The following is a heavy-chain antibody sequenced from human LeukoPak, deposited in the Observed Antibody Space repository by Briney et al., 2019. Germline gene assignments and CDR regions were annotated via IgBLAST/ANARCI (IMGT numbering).Heavy chain of an antibody. D-gene: IGHD6-6*01. CDR1: GFTFSSHG. J-gene: IGHJ4*02. CDR2: IRGDGVTT. Sequence: GGSLRLSCAASGFTFSSHGMNWVRQAPGKGLEWVSGIRGDGVTTYYADSVKGRFTISRDNSKNTLYLQMNSLRAEDTAVYYCAKESRSSSLVYWGQGTLVTVSS. V-gene: IGHV3-23*01. CDR3: AKESRSSSLVY.